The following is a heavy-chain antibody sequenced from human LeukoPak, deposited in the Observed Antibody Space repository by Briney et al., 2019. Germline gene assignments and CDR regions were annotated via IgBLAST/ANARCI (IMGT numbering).Heavy chain of an antibody. V-gene: IGHV1-18*03. Sequence: GASVKVPFKASGYTFTSYGISWVRQAPGQGLEWMGWISAYNGNTYYAPNLQGRVTMTTDTSTSTAYMELRSLRSDDMAVYYCARDNLAAIAGWGLDYWGQGTLVTVSS. CDR3: ARDNLAAIAGWGLDY. D-gene: IGHD2-15*01. CDR2: ISAYNGNT. CDR1: GYTFTSYG. J-gene: IGHJ4*02.